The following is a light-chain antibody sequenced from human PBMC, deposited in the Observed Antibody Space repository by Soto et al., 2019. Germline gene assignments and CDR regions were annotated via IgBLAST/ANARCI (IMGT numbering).Light chain of an antibody. CDR2: GAS. V-gene: IGKV3-20*01. CDR1: QTVKNIF. Sequence: ESVLTQSPGSLSLSPGERATLSCRATQTVKNIFLNWYQHKPGQAPRLLIYGASLRATGIPDRFSGSRSGADFTLPITGLQPEDSAVYFCQQFDDSRPAFTFGQGTKLEI. CDR3: QQFDDSRPAFT. J-gene: IGKJ2*01.